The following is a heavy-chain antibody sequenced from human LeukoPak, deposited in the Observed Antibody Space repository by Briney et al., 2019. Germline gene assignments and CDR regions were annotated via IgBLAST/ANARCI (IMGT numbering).Heavy chain of an antibody. Sequence: SETLSLTCTVSGGSISSHYWSWIRQPPGKGLEWIGYIYYSGSTNYNPSPKSRVTISVDTSKNQFSLKLSSVTAADTAVYYCARATRPRGVVVVPAAFDPWGQGTLVTVSS. CDR3: ARATRPRGVVVVPAAFDP. CDR2: IYYSGST. CDR1: GGSISSHY. J-gene: IGHJ5*02. V-gene: IGHV4-59*11. D-gene: IGHD2-2*01.